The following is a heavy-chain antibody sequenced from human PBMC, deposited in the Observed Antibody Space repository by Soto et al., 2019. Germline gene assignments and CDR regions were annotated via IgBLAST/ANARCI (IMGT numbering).Heavy chain of an antibody. CDR2: IDPSDSYA. J-gene: IGHJ3*02. D-gene: IGHD3-22*01. Sequence: GESLKISCKASGYSFTSYWITWVRQMPGKGLEWMGKIDPSDSYATYSPSFEGHVTISADKSISTVYLQWSSLKASDTAMYYCATQSPTITMIVVVPDAFDIWGQGTMVTVSS. CDR3: ATQSPTITMIVVVPDAFDI. CDR1: GYSFTSYW. V-gene: IGHV5-10-1*01.